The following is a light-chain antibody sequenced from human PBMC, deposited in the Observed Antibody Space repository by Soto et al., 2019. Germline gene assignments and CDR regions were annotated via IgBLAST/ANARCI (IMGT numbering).Light chain of an antibody. CDR3: QQASSFPHT. CDR2: AAS. V-gene: IGKV1-12*01. Sequence: DIQMTQSPSSVSAPVGDRVTISCRASQDISKWLAWFQQKPGKAPKLLISAASTLQSGVPSRFSGSGSGTEFTLTIQCLQPDDIGTYYCQQASSFPHTFGQGTQVEIK. J-gene: IGKJ2*01. CDR1: QDISKW.